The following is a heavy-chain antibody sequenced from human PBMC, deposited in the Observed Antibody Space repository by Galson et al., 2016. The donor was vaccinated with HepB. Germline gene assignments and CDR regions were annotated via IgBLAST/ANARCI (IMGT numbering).Heavy chain of an antibody. CDR2: ISYDGRKE. J-gene: IGHJ4*02. CDR1: GFTFCNYP. D-gene: IGHD3-10*01. CDR3: ARAYFYGSGTYLDS. V-gene: IGHV3-30*04. Sequence: SLRLSCAASGFTFCNYPFHWVRPAPGKGLEWVALISYDGRKEYFADSVRGRFTISRDNSNNTLYLQLNSLTADDTALYYCARAYFYGSGTYLDSWGQGTLVTVSS.